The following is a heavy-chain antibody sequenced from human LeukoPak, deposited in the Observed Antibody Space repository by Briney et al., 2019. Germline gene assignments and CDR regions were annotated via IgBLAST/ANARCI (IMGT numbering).Heavy chain of an antibody. CDR1: EFTFSSYG. V-gene: IGHV3-33*01. D-gene: IGHD3-16*01. J-gene: IGHJ4*02. CDR3: ARDGLLKGALDY. Sequence: GGSLRLSCAASEFTFSSYGMHWVRQAAGKGLEWVAVIWYDGSNKYYADSVKGRFTISRDNSKNTLYLQMNSLRAEDTAVYYCARDGLLKGALDYWGQGTLVTVSS. CDR2: IWYDGSNK.